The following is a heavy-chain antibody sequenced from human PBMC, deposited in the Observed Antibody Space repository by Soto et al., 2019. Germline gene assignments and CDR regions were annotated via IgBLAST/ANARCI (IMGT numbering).Heavy chain of an antibody. Sequence: SVKVSCKASGYTFTSYGISWVRQAPGQGLEWMGGIIPIFGTANYAQKFQGRVTITADESTSTAYMELSSLRSEDTAVYYCAREYDGSFDYWGQGTLVTVSS. J-gene: IGHJ4*02. V-gene: IGHV1-69*13. CDR2: IIPIFGTA. CDR1: GYTFTSYG. CDR3: AREYDGSFDY. D-gene: IGHD3-16*01.